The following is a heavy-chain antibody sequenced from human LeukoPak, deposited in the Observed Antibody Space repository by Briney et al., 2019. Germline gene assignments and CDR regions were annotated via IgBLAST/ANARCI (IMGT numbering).Heavy chain of an antibody. CDR1: GFTFSSYS. J-gene: IGHJ4*02. V-gene: IGHV3-48*04. Sequence: GGSLRLSCAASGFTFSSYSMNWVRQAPGKGLEWVSYISSSSSTIYYADSVKGRFTISRDNAKNSLYLQMNSLRAEDTAVYYCARAISHDCSSTSCHGFDYWGQGTLVTVSS. D-gene: IGHD2-2*01. CDR2: ISSSSSTI. CDR3: ARAISHDCSSTSCHGFDY.